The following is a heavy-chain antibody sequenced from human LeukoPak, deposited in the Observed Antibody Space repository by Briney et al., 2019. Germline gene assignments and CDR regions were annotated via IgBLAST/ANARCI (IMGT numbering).Heavy chain of an antibody. J-gene: IGHJ4*02. V-gene: IGHV1-18*01. CDR2: ISAYNGNT. D-gene: IGHD1-14*01. Sequence: ASVKVSCKASGYSFTSYGLSWVRQAPGQGLEWMGWISAYNGNTNYVQKLQGRVTMTTDTSTSTAFTELRSLRSDDTAADSWAREGGGTLYYFDSWGQGTLVSVSS. CDR1: GYSFTSYG. CDR3: AREGGGTLYYFDS.